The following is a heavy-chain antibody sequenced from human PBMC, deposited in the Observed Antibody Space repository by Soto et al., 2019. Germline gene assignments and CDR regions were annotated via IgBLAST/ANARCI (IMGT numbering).Heavy chain of an antibody. CDR2: IWYDGSNK. D-gene: IGHD6-6*01. CDR1: GFPFSSYG. V-gene: IGHV3-33*01. J-gene: IGHJ4*02. CDR3: ARDVSQLAHYFDY. Sequence: GGSLRLSCAASGFPFSSYGMHWVRQAPGKGLEWVAVIWYDGSNKYYADSVKGRFTISRDNSKNTLYLQMNSLRAEDTAVYYCARDVSQLAHYFDYWGQGTLVTVSS.